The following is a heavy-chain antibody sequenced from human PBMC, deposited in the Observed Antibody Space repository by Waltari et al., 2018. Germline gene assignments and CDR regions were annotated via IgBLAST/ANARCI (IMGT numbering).Heavy chain of an antibody. V-gene: IGHV1-2*06. CDR1: GYTFLAYY. Sequence: QVQLVKSGAEAKKPGASVKVSCTDSGYTFLAYYMHWVRPAPGQGLEWIGRVTPNSGGTNYAQKFQGRVTMTRDTSISTAYMELSRLRSDDTAVYYCARDSSSSWAFDICGQGTMVTVSS. J-gene: IGHJ3*02. CDR2: VTPNSGGT. D-gene: IGHD6-13*01. CDR3: ARDSSSSWAFDI.